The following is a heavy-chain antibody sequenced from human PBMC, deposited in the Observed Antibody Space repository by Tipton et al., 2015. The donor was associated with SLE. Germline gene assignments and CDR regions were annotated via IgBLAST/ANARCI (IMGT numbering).Heavy chain of an antibody. CDR3: ARWIPLTGINV. V-gene: IGHV4-39*07. J-gene: IGHJ6*02. Sequence: TLSLTCTLFGGSVSSRAYSWGWIRQPPGKGLEWIGEVFRGGSTNYSPSLESRVTITVDMSKNQFSLKLTSVTAADTAVYYCARWIPLTGINVWGQGATVTVSS. CDR1: GGSVSSRAYS. CDR2: VFRGGST. D-gene: IGHD5-18*01.